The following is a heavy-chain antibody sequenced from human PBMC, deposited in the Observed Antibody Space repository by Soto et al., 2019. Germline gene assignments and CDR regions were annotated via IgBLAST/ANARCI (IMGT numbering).Heavy chain of an antibody. V-gene: IGHV3-30*04. CDR1: GFTFSSYA. Sequence: GESLRLACAASGFTFSSYAMHWVRQAPGKGLEWVAVISYDGSNKYYADSVKGRFTISRDNSKNTLYLQMNSLRAEDTAVYYCARDLFEARPEEGIKGDADYYGMDVWGQGTTVTVSS. J-gene: IGHJ6*02. CDR3: ARDLFEARPEEGIKGDADYYGMDV. CDR2: ISYDGSNK. D-gene: IGHD6-6*01.